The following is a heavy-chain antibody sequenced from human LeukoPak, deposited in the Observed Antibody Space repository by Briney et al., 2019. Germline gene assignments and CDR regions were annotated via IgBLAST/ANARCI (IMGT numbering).Heavy chain of an antibody. CDR2: ISPSNDDT. CDR1: GYTFTNYA. CDR3: ATESGTNWFDP. V-gene: IGHV1-18*01. J-gene: IGHJ5*02. D-gene: IGHD1-26*01. Sequence: ASVKVSCKASGYTFTNYAISWVRQAPGQGLEWVGWISPSNDDTNYAQNLQGRVTMTTDTSTNTAYMELRSLTSDDTAVYFCATESGTNWFDPWGQGTLVTVSS.